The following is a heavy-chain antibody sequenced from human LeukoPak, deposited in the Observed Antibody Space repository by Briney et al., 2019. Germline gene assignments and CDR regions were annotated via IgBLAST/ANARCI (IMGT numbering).Heavy chain of an antibody. D-gene: IGHD5-18*01. V-gene: IGHV3-9*01. CDR1: GFTFDDYA. J-gene: IGHJ4*02. CDR2: ISWNSGSI. Sequence: PGGSLRLSCAASGFTFDDYAMHWVRQAPGKGLEWVSGISWNSGSIGYADSVKGRFTISRDNAKNSLYLQMNSPRAEDTALYYCAKDGGGYSYGYFDYWGQGTLVTVSS. CDR3: AKDGGGYSYGYFDY.